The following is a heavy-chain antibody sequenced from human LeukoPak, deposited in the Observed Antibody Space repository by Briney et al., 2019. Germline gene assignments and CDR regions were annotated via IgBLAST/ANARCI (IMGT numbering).Heavy chain of an antibody. D-gene: IGHD2-2*01. CDR3: AKPLTSPHYYAMDV. V-gene: IGHV3-23*01. CDR2: ITGSGGNR. CDR1: GFTFSTYA. J-gene: IGHJ6*02. Sequence: GGSLRLSCAASGFTFSTYAMRWVRQAPGKGLEWVSTITGSGGNRYYADSVKGRFSISRDNSKNTLYLQMSSLRAEDTAVYYCAKPLTSPHYYAMDVWGQGTTVTVSS.